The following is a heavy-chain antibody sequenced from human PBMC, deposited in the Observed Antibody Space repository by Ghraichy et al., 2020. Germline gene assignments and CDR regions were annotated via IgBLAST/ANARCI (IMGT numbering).Heavy chain of an antibody. D-gene: IGHD1-1*01. J-gene: IGHJ4*01. V-gene: IGHV6-1*01. Sequence: ETLSLTCAISGDSVSSDSAAWNWIRLSPSRGLEWLGRTSYRSKWLHDYAVSVQSRIIVSPDTSKNQFSLQLSSVTPEDTAVHYCARTRANWNDYFDYWGQGSPVTVSS. CDR1: GDSVSSDSAA. CDR3: ARTRANWNDYFDY. CDR2: TSYRSKWLH.